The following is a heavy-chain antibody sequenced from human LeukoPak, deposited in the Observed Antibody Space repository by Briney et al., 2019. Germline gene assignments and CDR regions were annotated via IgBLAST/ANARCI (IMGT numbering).Heavy chain of an antibody. CDR3: ARDLLGIAVAGPDLYYFDY. J-gene: IGHJ4*02. Sequence: ASVKLSCKASGYTFTGYYMHWVRQAPGQGLEWIGWINPNSGGTNYAQKFQGRLTITRDTSINTAYMELSRLRSDDTAVYYWARDLLGIAVAGPDLYYFDYWGQGTLVTVSS. V-gene: IGHV1-2*02. D-gene: IGHD6-19*01. CDR2: INPNSGGT. CDR1: GYTFTGYY.